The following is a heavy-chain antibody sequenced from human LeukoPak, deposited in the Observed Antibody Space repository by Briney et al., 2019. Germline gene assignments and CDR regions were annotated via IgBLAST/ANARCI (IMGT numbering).Heavy chain of an antibody. CDR3: AKDGIWDYGSGSYYVPFDY. V-gene: IGHV3-9*01. CDR2: ISWNSGSI. Sequence: GGSLRLSCAASGFTFDDYAMHWVRQAPGKGLEWVSGISWNSGSIGYADSVKGRFTISRDNAKNSLYLQMNSLRGEDTALYYCAKDGIWDYGSGSYYVPFDYWDQGTLVTVSS. D-gene: IGHD3-10*01. CDR1: GFTFDDYA. J-gene: IGHJ4*02.